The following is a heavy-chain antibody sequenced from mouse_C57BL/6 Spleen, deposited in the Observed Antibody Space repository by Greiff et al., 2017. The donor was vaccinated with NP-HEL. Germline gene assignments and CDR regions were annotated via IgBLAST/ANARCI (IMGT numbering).Heavy chain of an antibody. D-gene: IGHD2-4*01. CDR3: TRVDDYDDEYYFDY. CDR2: IYPGNSDT. Sequence: EVQLQQSGTVLARPGASVKMSCKTSGYTFTSYWMHWVKQRPGQGLEWIGAIYPGNSDTSYNQKFKGKAKLTAVTSASTAYMELSSLTNEDSAVYYCTRVDDYDDEYYFDYWGQGTTLTVSS. J-gene: IGHJ2*01. V-gene: IGHV1-5*01. CDR1: GYTFTSYW.